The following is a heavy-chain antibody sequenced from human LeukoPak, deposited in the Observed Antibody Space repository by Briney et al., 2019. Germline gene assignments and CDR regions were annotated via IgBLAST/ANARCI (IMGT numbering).Heavy chain of an antibody. CDR1: GYSFTSHY. D-gene: IGHD1-26*01. CDR3: ARDNSVGDVAWWFDP. Sequence: SVKVSCKASGYSFTSHYMHWVRQAPGQGLEWLGLINPTGSSTLYAQKFQGRVTMTRDMSTTTDYMELSSLRSDDTAVYYCARDNSVGDVAWWFDPWGQGTLVTVSS. J-gene: IGHJ5*02. V-gene: IGHV1-46*01. CDR2: INPTGSST.